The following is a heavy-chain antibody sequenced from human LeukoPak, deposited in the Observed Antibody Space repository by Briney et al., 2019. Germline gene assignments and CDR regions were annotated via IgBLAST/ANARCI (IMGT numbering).Heavy chain of an antibody. V-gene: IGHV4-59*08. CDR2: IFYTGST. Sequence: SETLSLTCTVSGGSISSYYWSWVRQPPGKGLGWIGYIFYTGSTKYGPSLNSRVTISLDTSKNQFSLKLSSVTAADTAVYYCARQPAGYYGKTGYYPYYFDYWGQGTLVTVSS. D-gene: IGHD3-22*01. CDR3: ARQPAGYYGKTGYYPYYFDY. CDR1: GGSISSYY. J-gene: IGHJ4*02.